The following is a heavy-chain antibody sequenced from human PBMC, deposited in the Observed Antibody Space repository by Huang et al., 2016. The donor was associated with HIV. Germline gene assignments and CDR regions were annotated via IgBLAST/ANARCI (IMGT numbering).Heavy chain of an antibody. Sequence: QVLLVQSGAEVKKPGASVKVSCKASGSTSTGYHMHWVRQAPGQGLEWMGWHNPNNGGTEEAPQFQGRITMTRETASSTAYMEVSRLRSADTAVYYCAAGVVPAADYYYYYGMDVWGQGTTVTVSS. V-gene: IGHV1-2*02. CDR2: HNPNNGGT. CDR1: GSTSTGYH. CDR3: AAGVVPAADYYYYYGMDV. D-gene: IGHD2-2*01. J-gene: IGHJ6*02.